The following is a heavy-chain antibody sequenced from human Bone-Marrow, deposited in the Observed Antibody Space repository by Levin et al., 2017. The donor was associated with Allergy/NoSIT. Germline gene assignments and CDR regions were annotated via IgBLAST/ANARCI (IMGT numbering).Heavy chain of an antibody. Sequence: GGSVKVSCKVSGYTFTDNYIHWVRQAPGQGLEWMAWINPSSGVTNYAQKFQGRVTMTGDPSISTAYMELTSLRSDDTAVYYCAKLEQWEDYWGQGTLVAVSS. CDR2: INPSSGVT. D-gene: IGHD1/OR15-1a*01. V-gene: IGHV1-2*02. CDR1: GYTFTDNY. J-gene: IGHJ4*02. CDR3: AKLEQWEDY.